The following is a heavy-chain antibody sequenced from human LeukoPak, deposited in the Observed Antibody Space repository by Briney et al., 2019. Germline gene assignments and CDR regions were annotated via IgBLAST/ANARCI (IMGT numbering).Heavy chain of an antibody. J-gene: IGHJ4*02. Sequence: PGGTLRLSCAGSGFSFSSHGMNWVRQAPGKGLEWVSGISPSGDITYYTDSVRGRFTISRDNFKNTLSLQVNSLRAEDTAMYYCAKGGEGLTGPERKLDYWGQGTLVTVSS. D-gene: IGHD1-20*01. V-gene: IGHV3-23*01. CDR3: AKGGEGLTGPERKLDY. CDR1: GFSFSSHG. CDR2: ISPSGDIT.